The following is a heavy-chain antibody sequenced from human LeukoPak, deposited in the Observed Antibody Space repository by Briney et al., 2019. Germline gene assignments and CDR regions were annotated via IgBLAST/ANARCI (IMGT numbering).Heavy chain of an antibody. J-gene: IGHJ4*02. D-gene: IGHD3-10*01. CDR2: ISYDGSNK. CDR3: AKAPYSLGNYYVDY. CDR1: GFTFSSYA. V-gene: IGHV3-30-3*01. Sequence: PGRSLRLSCAASGFTFSSYAMHWVRQAPGKGLEWVAVISYDGSNKYYADSVKGRFTISRDNSKNTLYLQMNSLRAEDTAVYYCAKAPYSLGNYYVDYWGQGTLVTVSS.